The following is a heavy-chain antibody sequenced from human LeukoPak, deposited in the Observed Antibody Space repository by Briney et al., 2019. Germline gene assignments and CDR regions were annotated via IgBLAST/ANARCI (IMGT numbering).Heavy chain of an antibody. D-gene: IGHD1-14*01. CDR3: ARQRGGILDYFDC. CDR1: GGSISSYY. Sequence: SETLSLTCTVSGGSISSYYWSWIRQPPGKGLEWIGYIYYSGSTNYNPSLKSRVTISVDTSKNQFSLKLSSVTAADTAVYYCARQRGGILDYFDCWGQGTRVTVSS. J-gene: IGHJ4*02. CDR2: IYYSGST. V-gene: IGHV4-59*01.